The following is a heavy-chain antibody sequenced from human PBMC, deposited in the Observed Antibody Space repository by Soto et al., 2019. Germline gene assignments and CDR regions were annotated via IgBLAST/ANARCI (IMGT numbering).Heavy chain of an antibody. D-gene: IGHD5-18*01. V-gene: IGHV4-59*01. CDR2: IYYSGST. CDR1: GGSISSYY. J-gene: IGHJ6*02. Sequence: ASETLSLTCTVSGGSISSYYWSWIRQPPGKGLEWIGYIYYSGSTNYNPSLKSRVTISVDTSKNQFSLKLSSVTAADTAVYYCARAEDTAMVYYYGMDVWGQGTTVTVSS. CDR3: ARAEDTAMVYYYGMDV.